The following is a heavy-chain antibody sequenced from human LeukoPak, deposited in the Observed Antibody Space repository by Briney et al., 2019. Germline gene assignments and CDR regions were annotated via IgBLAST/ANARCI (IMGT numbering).Heavy chain of an antibody. V-gene: IGHV3-30*18. CDR2: ISYDGSNK. Sequence: GGSLRLSCAASGFTFSRYGMHWVRQAPGKGLEWVAVISYDGSNKYYADSVKGRFTISRDNSKSTLYLQMNSLRAEDTAVYYCAKPDRSPNWGQGTLVTVSS. J-gene: IGHJ4*02. CDR3: AKPDRSPN. CDR1: GFTFSRYG. D-gene: IGHD3-22*01.